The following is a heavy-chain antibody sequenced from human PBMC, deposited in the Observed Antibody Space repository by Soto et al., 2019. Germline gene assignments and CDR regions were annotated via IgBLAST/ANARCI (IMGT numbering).Heavy chain of an antibody. CDR1: GFTFNNYG. V-gene: IGHV3-23*01. Sequence: GSLRLSCAASGFTFNNYGMNWVRQAPGEGLEWVSAISGNGGSTYYADSVKGRFIISRDNSKNTLFLQMNSLRADDTAIYYCAKGYSYYYAMDVWGQGTTVTVSS. J-gene: IGHJ6*02. CDR3: AKGYSYYYAMDV. CDR2: ISGNGGST. D-gene: IGHD2-15*01.